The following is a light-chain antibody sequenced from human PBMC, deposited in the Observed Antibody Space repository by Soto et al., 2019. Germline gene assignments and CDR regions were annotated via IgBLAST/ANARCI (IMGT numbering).Light chain of an antibody. CDR2: NDN. V-gene: IGLV1-40*01. CDR1: SSNIGAGYD. Sequence: QSVLTQPPSVSGAPGQRVTISCTGSSSNIGAGYDVHWYQQLPGTAPKLLLYNDNNRPSGVPDRISGSKSGTSASLAITGLQAEDEADYYYQSYDSSLSGYVFGTGTKLTVL. CDR3: QSYDSSLSGYV. J-gene: IGLJ1*01.